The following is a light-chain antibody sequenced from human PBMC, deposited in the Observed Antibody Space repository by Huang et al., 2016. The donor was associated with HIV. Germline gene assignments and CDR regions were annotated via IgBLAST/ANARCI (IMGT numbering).Light chain of an antibody. V-gene: IGKV3-11*01. CDR3: QQRRYWPLT. CDR1: QTIGTY. CDR2: DGS. Sequence: EVVLTQSPPTLSLFPGETAPLSCMASQTIGTYVAWYQQRPGQGPRLLIYDGSNRAAGVPERISGGGSGTTFTLSISGLESEDFGVYYCQQRRYWPLTFGGGTKVEV. J-gene: IGKJ4*01.